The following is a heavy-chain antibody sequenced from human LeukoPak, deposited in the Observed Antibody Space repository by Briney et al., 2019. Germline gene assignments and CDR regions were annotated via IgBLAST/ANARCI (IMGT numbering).Heavy chain of an antibody. J-gene: IGHJ4*02. CDR1: GYTFTSYG. Sequence: ASVKVSRKASGYTFTSYGISWVRQAPGQGLEWMGWISAYNGNTNYAQKLQGRVTMTTDTSTSTAYMELRSLRSDDTAVYYCARGVSRTMVRGVIDYWGQGTLVTVSS. CDR2: ISAYNGNT. D-gene: IGHD3-10*01. V-gene: IGHV1-18*01. CDR3: ARGVSRTMVRGVIDY.